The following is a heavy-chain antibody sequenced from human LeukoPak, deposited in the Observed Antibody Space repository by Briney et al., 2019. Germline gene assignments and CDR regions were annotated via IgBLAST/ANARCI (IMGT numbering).Heavy chain of an antibody. Sequence: GGSLRLSCATSGFTLSIYGMHWVRQAPGKGLEWVAFIRYDGTSQYYTDSVKGRFTISRDNSMNTMYLQMNSLRVEDTAVYYCAKVGFGWYQIPYWGQGTLVTVSS. J-gene: IGHJ4*02. CDR1: GFTLSIYG. CDR2: IRYDGTSQ. D-gene: IGHD6-19*01. V-gene: IGHV3-30*02. CDR3: AKVGFGWYQIPY.